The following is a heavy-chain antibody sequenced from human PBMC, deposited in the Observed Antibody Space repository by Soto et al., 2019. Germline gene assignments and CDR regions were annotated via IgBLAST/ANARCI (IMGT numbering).Heavy chain of an antibody. J-gene: IGHJ3*01. Sequence: EVQLVESGGGLIQPGGSLRLSCAAPGFTFSSNDMNWVRQAPGKGLEWVALIYSGGSTYYADSVKGRFTISRDNSKNTLYLQMSSRRAEDTGVYYCATRPLLPGAPWGQGTMVTVSS. CDR1: GFTFSSND. D-gene: IGHD3-22*01. V-gene: IGHV3-53*01. CDR2: IYSGGST. CDR3: ATRPLLPGAP.